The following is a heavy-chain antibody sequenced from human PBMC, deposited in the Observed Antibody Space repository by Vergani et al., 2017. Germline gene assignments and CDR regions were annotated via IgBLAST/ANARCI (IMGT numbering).Heavy chain of an antibody. D-gene: IGHD6-13*01. CDR1: GYTFTSYY. CDR3: ARTMGYVSSWYGSDWFDP. Sequence: QVQLVQSGAEVKKPGASVKVSCKASGYTFTSYYMHWVRQAPGQGLEWMGIINPSGGSTSYAQKFQGRVTMTRDPSTSTVYMELSSLRSEDTAVYYCARTMGYVSSWYGSDWFDPWGQGTLVTVSS. V-gene: IGHV1-46*03. J-gene: IGHJ5*02. CDR2: INPSGGST.